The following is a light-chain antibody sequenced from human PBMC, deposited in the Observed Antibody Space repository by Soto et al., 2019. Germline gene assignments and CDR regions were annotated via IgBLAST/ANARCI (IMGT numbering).Light chain of an antibody. V-gene: IGKV3-20*01. CDR2: GAS. J-gene: IGKJ2*01. CDR1: QSVSSSY. Sequence: EIVLTQSPGTLSLSPGERATLSCRASQSVSSSYLAWYQQRPGQAPRLLIYGASSRASDIPDRFSGSGSGTDFTLTISRLEPEDFAVYYCQQYGNSRYTFGQGTKVDIK. CDR3: QQYGNSRYT.